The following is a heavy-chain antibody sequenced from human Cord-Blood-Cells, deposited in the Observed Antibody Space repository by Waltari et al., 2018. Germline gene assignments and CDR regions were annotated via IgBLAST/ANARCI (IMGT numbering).Heavy chain of an antibody. CDR2: INHSGST. D-gene: IGHD6-13*01. CDR3: ARAGYSSRHYGMDV. Sequence: QVQLQQWGAGPLKPSETLSITCAVYGGSFSGYSWSWIRQPPGKGLEWIGEINHSGSTNYNPSLKSRVTISVDTSKNQFSLKLSSVTAADTAVYYCARAGYSSRHYGMDVWGQGTTVTVSS. CDR1: GGSFSGYS. J-gene: IGHJ6*02. V-gene: IGHV4-34*01.